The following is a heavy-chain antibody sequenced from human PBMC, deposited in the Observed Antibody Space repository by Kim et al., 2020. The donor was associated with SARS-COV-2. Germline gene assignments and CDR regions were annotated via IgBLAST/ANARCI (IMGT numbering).Heavy chain of an antibody. V-gene: IGHV3-23*01. CDR3: ATRRGFYFDS. CDR2: T. J-gene: IGHJ4*02. Sequence: TYYADSVKGRFTVSRDNSKTTLYLQMNSLRAEDTAIYYCATRRGFYFDSWGQGTLVTVSS.